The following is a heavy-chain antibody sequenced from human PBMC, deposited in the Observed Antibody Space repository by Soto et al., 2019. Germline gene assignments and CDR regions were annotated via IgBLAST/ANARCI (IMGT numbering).Heavy chain of an antibody. Sequence: QDQLVQSGVEVKKPGASVKVSCKASGYSFTNYGITWVRQAPGQGFEWMGWISADNGNTNYAQKFQGRVTMTTDASTSTAYLELRSLRSDYTALYYCARDRGVAPPVAANPHYYYYMDLWGKGTTVTVSS. CDR3: ARDRGVAPPVAANPHYYYYMDL. CDR1: GYSFTNYG. J-gene: IGHJ6*03. V-gene: IGHV1-18*01. CDR2: ISADNGNT. D-gene: IGHD2-21*02.